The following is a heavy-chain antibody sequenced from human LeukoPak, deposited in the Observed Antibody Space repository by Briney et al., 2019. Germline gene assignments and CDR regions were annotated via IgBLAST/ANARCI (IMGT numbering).Heavy chain of an antibody. CDR2: ISSSSSTI. CDR3: ARVSSSRETYAFDI. Sequence: PGGSLRLSCAASGFTFSSYSMNWVRQAPGKGLEWVSYISSSSSTIYCADSVKGRFTISRDNAKNSLYLQMNSLRDEDTAVYYCARVSSSRETYAFDIWGQGTMVTVSS. V-gene: IGHV3-48*02. J-gene: IGHJ3*02. D-gene: IGHD6-13*01. CDR1: GFTFSSYS.